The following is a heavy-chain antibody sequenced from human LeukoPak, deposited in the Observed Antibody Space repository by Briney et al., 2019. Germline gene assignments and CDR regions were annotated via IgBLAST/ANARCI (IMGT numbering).Heavy chain of an antibody. CDR1: GGSFSGYY. V-gene: IGHV4-34*01. Sequence: NPSETLSLTCAVYGGSFSGYYWSWIRQPPGKGLEWIGEINHSGSTNCNPSLKSRVTISVDTPKNQFSLKLSSVTAADTAVYYCARVIGDSGDYFDYWGQGTLVTVSS. CDR3: ARVIGDSGDYFDY. CDR2: INHSGST. D-gene: IGHD3-3*01. J-gene: IGHJ4*02.